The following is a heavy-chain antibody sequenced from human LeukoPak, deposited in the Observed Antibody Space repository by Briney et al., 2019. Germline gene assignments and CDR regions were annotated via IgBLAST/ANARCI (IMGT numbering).Heavy chain of an antibody. V-gene: IGHV3-23*01. CDR3: ARDIAAPKGWFDP. CDR1: GFTFSSYV. D-gene: IGHD6-13*01. Sequence: PGGSLRLSCAASGFTFSSYVMSWVRQAPGKGLEWVSAISGSGGSTFYADSVKGRFTISRDNSKNTLYLQMNSLRAEDTAVYYCARDIAAPKGWFDPWGQGTLVTVSS. J-gene: IGHJ5*02. CDR2: ISGSGGST.